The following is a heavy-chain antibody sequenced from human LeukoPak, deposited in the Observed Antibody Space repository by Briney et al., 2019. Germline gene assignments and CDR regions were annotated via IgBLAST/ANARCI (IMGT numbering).Heavy chain of an antibody. J-gene: IGHJ4*02. D-gene: IGHD3-10*02. V-gene: IGHV3-48*02. CDR2: ISSRSNTI. CDR1: GFTFSTYS. CDR3: ARECPGNVDY. Sequence: PGGSLRLSCAASGFTFSTYSMNWVRQAPGKGLEWVSYISSRSNTIYYADSVKGRFTISRDNAKNSLYLQMNSLRDEDAAVYYCARECPGNVDYWGQGTLVTVSS.